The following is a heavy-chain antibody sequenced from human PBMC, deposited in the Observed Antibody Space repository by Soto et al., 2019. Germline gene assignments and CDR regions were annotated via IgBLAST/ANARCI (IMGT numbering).Heavy chain of an antibody. CDR2: ISWDGGST. V-gene: IGHV3-43*01. J-gene: IGHJ6*02. Sequence: EVQLVESGGVVVQRGGSLRLSCAASGFTFDDYMMHWVRQAPGKGLEWVSLISWDGGSTSYADSVKGRFTISRDNSKDFLYLQMNSLGTEDTALYYCAKDIRPSGWYGLDVWGQGTTVTVSS. CDR1: GFTFDDYM. D-gene: IGHD6-19*01. CDR3: AKDIRPSGWYGLDV.